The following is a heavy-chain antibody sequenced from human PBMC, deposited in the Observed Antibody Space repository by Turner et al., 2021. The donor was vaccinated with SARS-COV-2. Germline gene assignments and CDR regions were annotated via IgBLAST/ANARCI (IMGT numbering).Heavy chain of an antibody. J-gene: IGHJ3*02. Sequence: QVQLQESGPGLVKPSQTLSLTCPVSGGSISSGGYYWSWFRQHPGKGLEWIVYRYYRGNTYYNPSLKSRVTISVDTSKNQFSLRLNSVTAADTAVYYCARDGMVVGAFDIWGQGTMVTVSS. CDR1: GGSISSGGYY. D-gene: IGHD1-26*01. CDR2: RYYRGNT. V-gene: IGHV4-31*03. CDR3: ARDGMVVGAFDI.